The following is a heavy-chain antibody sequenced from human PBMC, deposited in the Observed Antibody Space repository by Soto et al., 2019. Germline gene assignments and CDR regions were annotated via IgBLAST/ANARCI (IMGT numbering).Heavy chain of an antibody. D-gene: IGHD1-26*01. CDR1: GFICRSFG. CDR2: ISGDGNDK. CDR3: VQGASTAHQPLDS. Sequence: GGSLRLSCAASGFICRSFGRHWVRRAPGKGLEWVATISGDGNDKYYPDSMKGRFTISRDNFNNTLYLQLNSLRPEDTAVYHCVQGASTAHQPLDSWGQGVLVTVSS. J-gene: IGHJ4*02. V-gene: IGHV3-30*03.